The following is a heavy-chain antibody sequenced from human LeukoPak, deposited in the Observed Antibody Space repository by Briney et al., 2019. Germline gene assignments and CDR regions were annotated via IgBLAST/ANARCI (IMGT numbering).Heavy chain of an antibody. CDR1: GFAFSSYG. D-gene: IGHD6-19*01. CDR3: AKSIAVAGTDFVY. J-gene: IGHJ4*02. CDR2: IWYDGSNK. Sequence: SGGSLRLSCAASGFAFSSYGMHWVRQAPGKGLEWVAVIWYDGSNKYYADSVKGRFTISRDNSKNTLYLQMNSLRAEDTAVYYCAKSIAVAGTDFVYWGQGTLVTVSS. V-gene: IGHV3-33*06.